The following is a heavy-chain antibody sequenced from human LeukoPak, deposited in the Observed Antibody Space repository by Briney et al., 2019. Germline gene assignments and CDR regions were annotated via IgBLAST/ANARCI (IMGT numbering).Heavy chain of an antibody. V-gene: IGHV3-30*18. CDR2: ISYDGSNK. J-gene: IGHJ3*02. D-gene: IGHD2-2*01. Sequence: GRSLRLSCAASGFTFSSYGMHWVRQAPGKGLEWVAVISYDGSNKYYADSVKGRFTISRDNSKNTLYLQMNSLRAEDTAVYYCAKDWDIVVVPAAMGDAFDIWGQGTMVTVSS. CDR3: AKDWDIVVVPAAMGDAFDI. CDR1: GFTFSSYG.